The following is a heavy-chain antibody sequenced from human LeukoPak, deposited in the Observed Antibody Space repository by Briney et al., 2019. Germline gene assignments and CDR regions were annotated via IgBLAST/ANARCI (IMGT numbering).Heavy chain of an antibody. V-gene: IGHV4-61*02. D-gene: IGHD3-22*01. CDR1: GGSISSSSYY. CDR3: ARDQYYYDSSGYSNFEY. CDR2: IYTSGST. Sequence: SETLSLTCTVSGGSISSSSYYWSWIRQPAGKGLEWIGRIYTSGSTNYNPSLKSRVTMSVDTSKNQFSLKLSSVTAADTAVYYCARDQYYYDSSGYSNFEYWGQGTLVTVSS. J-gene: IGHJ4*02.